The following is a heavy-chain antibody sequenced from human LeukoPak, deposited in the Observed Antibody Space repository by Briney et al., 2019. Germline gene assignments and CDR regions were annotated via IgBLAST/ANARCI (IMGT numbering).Heavy chain of an antibody. CDR1: GGSIDNHY. J-gene: IGHJ4*02. CDR3: ARGHLRLRGLVFDY. Sequence: SDTLSLTCTVSGGSIDNHYWSWIRQPPGKGLEWIGYIYYSGFTNYNPSFRSRVTISVDTSKNQFSLKLSSVTAADTAVYYCARGHLRLRGLVFDYWGQGTLVTVSS. CDR2: IYYSGFT. V-gene: IGHV4-59*11. D-gene: IGHD4-17*01.